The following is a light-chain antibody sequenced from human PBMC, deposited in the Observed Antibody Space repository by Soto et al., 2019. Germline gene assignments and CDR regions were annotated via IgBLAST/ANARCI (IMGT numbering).Light chain of an antibody. CDR1: SSDVGAYDA. V-gene: IGLV2-23*01. CDR2: RGT. Sequence: QSALAQPASVSGSPGQSITISCTGTSSDVGAYDAVSWYQQHPGKAPHVIIYRGTKRPSGVSTRFSGSVSGNTASLTVSGLQAEDEAEYFCCSSAPESTYVFGTGTKITVL. CDR3: CSSAPESTYV. J-gene: IGLJ1*01.